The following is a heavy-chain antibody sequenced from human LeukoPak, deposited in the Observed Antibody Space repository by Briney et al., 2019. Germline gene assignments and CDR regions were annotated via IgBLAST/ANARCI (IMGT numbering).Heavy chain of an antibody. CDR3: ARDYYDSSGYYAY. Sequence: PGRSLRLSCAASGFTFSSYAMHWVRQAPGKGLEWVAVISHDGSNKYYADSVKGRFTISRDNSKNTLYLQMNSLRAEDTAVYYCARDYYDSSGYYAYWGQGTLVTVSS. CDR1: GFTFSSYA. CDR2: ISHDGSNK. D-gene: IGHD3-22*01. J-gene: IGHJ4*02. V-gene: IGHV3-30-3*01.